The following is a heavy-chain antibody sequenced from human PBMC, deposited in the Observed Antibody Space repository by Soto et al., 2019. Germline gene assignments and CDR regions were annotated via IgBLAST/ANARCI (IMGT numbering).Heavy chain of an antibody. Sequence: SETLSLTCTVSGGSISSYYWSWIRQPPGKGLEWIGYIYYSGSTNYNPSLKSRVTISVDTSKNQFSLKLSSVTAADTAVYYCARGITMVRGVIDNWFEPWGQGTLVTVSS. CDR3: ARGITMVRGVIDNWFEP. CDR1: GGSISSYY. D-gene: IGHD3-10*01. J-gene: IGHJ5*02. CDR2: IYYSGST. V-gene: IGHV4-59*01.